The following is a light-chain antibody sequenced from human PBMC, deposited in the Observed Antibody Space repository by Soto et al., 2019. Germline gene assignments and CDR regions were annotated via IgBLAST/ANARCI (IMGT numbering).Light chain of an antibody. CDR2: DVS. J-gene: IGLJ1*01. V-gene: IGLV2-14*01. CDR3: SSHTTTDSHV. Sequence: QSALTQPASVSGSPGQSIAISCTGTSSDIGAWDYVSWYQQHPGKAPKLMIYDVSNRPSGVSNRFSGSKSGYTASLTISGLQPEDEADYYCSSHTTTDSHVFGTGTKVNVL. CDR1: SSDIGAWDY.